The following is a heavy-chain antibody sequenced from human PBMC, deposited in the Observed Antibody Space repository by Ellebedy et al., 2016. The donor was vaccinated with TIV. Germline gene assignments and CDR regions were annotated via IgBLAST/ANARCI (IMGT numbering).Heavy chain of an antibody. CDR2: IYYSGST. Sequence: MPSETLSLTCTVSGGSMSGYYRSWIRQPPGKGLEWIGYIYYSGSTNYNPSLKSRVTISVDTSKNQFSLKLSSVTAADTAVYYCARGSAFDIWGQGTMVTVSS. D-gene: IGHD2-15*01. V-gene: IGHV4-59*08. J-gene: IGHJ3*02. CDR3: ARGSAFDI. CDR1: GGSMSGYY.